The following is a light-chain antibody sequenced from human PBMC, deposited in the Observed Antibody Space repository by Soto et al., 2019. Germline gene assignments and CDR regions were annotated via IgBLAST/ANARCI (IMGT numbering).Light chain of an antibody. CDR1: QSVLSSSNNRNY. V-gene: IGKV4-1*01. CDR2: WAS. J-gene: IGKJ1*01. Sequence: DIVMTQSPDSLAVSLGERATINCKSSQSVLSSSNNRNYLVWYQQKPGQPPRLLIHWASTRKFGVPDRFSGSGSGTDFTLTISSLQAEDVAVYYCQQYYSTPRTFGQGTKVELK. CDR3: QQYYSTPRT.